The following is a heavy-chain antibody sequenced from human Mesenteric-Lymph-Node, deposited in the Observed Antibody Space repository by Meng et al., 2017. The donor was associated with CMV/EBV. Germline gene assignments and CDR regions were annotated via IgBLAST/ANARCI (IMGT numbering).Heavy chain of an antibody. D-gene: IGHD3-10*01. Sequence: GGSLRLSCAASGFTFNSYAIHWVRQPPGKGLEWVAVISYDGSSKYYADSVKGRFTISRDNSKGMMYLEMNGLRAEDTAVYYCAKDQFGYYGSGSDYWGQGMLVTVSS. V-gene: IGHV3-30-3*02. CDR2: ISYDGSSK. CDR1: GFTFNSYA. J-gene: IGHJ4*02. CDR3: AKDQFGYYGSGSDY.